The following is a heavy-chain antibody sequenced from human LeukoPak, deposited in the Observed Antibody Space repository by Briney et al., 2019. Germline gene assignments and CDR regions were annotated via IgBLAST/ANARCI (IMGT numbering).Heavy chain of an antibody. CDR2: ISGSGDNT. CDR1: GFTFSNCG. J-gene: IGHJ6*02. CDR3: TKGPYGNSIYYGMDV. V-gene: IGHV3-23*01. D-gene: IGHD5-24*01. Sequence: PGGSLRLSCAASGFTFSNCGMSWVRLPPGKALECLSVISGSGDNTYYANSVKGRFTVSRDNSKNTLYLQMNNLRGEDTALYYCTKGPYGNSIYYGMDVWGQGTTVTVSS.